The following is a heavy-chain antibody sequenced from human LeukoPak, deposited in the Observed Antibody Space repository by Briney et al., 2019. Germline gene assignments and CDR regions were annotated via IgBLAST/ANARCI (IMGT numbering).Heavy chain of an antibody. Sequence: ASVKVSCKASGYTFTSYGISWVRQAPGQGLEWMGIINPSGGSTSYAQKFQGRVTMTRDTSTSTVYMELSSLRSEDTAVYYCARGAYCSSTSCYSLVFGYYYYGMDVWGQGTTVTVSS. CDR3: ARGAYCSSTSCYSLVFGYYYYGMDV. CDR1: GYTFTSYG. V-gene: IGHV1-46*01. D-gene: IGHD2-2*02. CDR2: INPSGGST. J-gene: IGHJ6*02.